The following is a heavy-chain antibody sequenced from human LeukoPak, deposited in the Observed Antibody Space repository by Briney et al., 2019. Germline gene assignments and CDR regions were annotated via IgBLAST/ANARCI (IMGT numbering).Heavy chain of an antibody. D-gene: IGHD7-27*01. CDR3: ARDHNWGPDY. V-gene: IGHV1-2*02. J-gene: IGHJ4*02. Sequence: EASVKVSCKALGYXFTDHYFHWLRQAPGQGIEWMGWIHPGRGDTNIAQKFQGRVSLTRDMSISAAYMVLSRLTSDDTAVYYCARDHNWGPDYWGQGTLVSVSS. CDR1: GYXFTDHY. CDR2: IHPGRGDT.